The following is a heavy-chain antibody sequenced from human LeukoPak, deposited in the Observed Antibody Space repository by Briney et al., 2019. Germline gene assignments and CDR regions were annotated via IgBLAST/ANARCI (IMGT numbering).Heavy chain of an antibody. V-gene: IGHV3-30-3*01. D-gene: IGHD6-19*01. CDR1: GFTFSSYA. Sequence: GGSLRLSCAASGFTFSSYAMHWVRQAPGKGLEWVAVISYDGSNKYYADSVKGRFTISRDNSKNTLYLQMNGLRAEDTAVYYCARGVAVALDAFDIWGQGTMVTVSS. J-gene: IGHJ3*02. CDR3: ARGVAVALDAFDI. CDR2: ISYDGSNK.